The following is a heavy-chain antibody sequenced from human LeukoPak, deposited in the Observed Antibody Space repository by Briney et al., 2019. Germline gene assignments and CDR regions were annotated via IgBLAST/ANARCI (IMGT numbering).Heavy chain of an antibody. D-gene: IGHD2-2*01. J-gene: IGHJ4*02. CDR3: ARDPKYCSSTSCYPLDY. CDR2: INAYNGNT. Sequence: WASVKVSCKASGYTFTSYGISWVRQAPGQGLEWMGWINAYNGNTNYAQKLQGRVTMTTDTSTSTAYMELRSLRSDDTAVYYCARDPKYCSSTSCYPLDYWGQGTLVTVSS. V-gene: IGHV1-18*01. CDR1: GYTFTSYG.